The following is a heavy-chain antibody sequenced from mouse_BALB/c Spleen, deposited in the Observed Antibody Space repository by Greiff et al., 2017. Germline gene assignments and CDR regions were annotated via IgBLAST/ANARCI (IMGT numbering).Heavy chain of an antibody. D-gene: IGHD2-1*01. CDR1: GYSITSDYA. J-gene: IGHJ4*01. CDR3: ARGGFYGNYQYYAMDY. V-gene: IGHV3-2*02. CDR2: ISYSGST. Sequence: EVKLLESGPGLVKPSQSLSLTCTVTGYSITSDYAWNWIRQFPGNKLEWMGYISYSGSTSYNPSLKSRISITRDTSKNQFFLQLNSVTTEDTATYYCARGGFYGNYQYYAMDYWGQGTSVTVSS.